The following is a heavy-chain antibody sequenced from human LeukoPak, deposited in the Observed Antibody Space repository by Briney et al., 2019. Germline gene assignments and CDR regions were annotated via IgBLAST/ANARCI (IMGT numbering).Heavy chain of an antibody. D-gene: IGHD3-22*01. CDR2: INPNSGGT. V-gene: IGHV1-2*04. Sequence: ASVKVSCKASGYTFTGYYMHWVRQAPGQGLEWMGWINPNSGGTNYAQKFQGWVTMTRDTSISTAYMELSRLRSDDTAVYYCARDTNGIYYYDSSGLYYWGQGTLVTVSS. CDR3: ARDTNGIYYYDSSGLYY. J-gene: IGHJ4*02. CDR1: GYTFTGYY.